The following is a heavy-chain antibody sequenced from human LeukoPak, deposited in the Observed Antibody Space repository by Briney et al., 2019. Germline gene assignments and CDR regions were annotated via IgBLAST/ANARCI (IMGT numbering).Heavy chain of an antibody. CDR1: GGSISSYY. D-gene: IGHD3-10*01. J-gene: IGHJ4*02. CDR2: VYYTGST. V-gene: IGHV4-59*01. Sequence: SETLSLTCTVSGGSISSYYWSWIRQPPGKGLEWIGNVYYTGSTDYNPSLESRVTISVDTSKNQFSLKVNSVTAADTAVYYCAREKYGSGVCFDYWGQGTLVTVSS. CDR3: AREKYGSGVCFDY.